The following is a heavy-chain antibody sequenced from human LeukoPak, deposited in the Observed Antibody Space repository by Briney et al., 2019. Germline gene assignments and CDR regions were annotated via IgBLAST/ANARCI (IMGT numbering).Heavy chain of an antibody. CDR3: AKPSSVAARGPFDI. J-gene: IGHJ3*02. V-gene: IGHV4-38-2*01. CDR1: GYSISSGRF. D-gene: IGHD6-6*01. Sequence: LSLPSSVSGYSISSGRFWGWIRRPPGKGLEWLGSIYNTGTPYLSPSLKNRLTILVDTSRNQFSLKLTSMTAADTAMYYCAKPSSVAARGPFDIWGLGTVVTVSP. CDR2: IYNTGTP.